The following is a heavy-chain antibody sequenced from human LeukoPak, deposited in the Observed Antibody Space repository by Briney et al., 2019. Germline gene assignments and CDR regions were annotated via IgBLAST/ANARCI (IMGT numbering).Heavy chain of an antibody. J-gene: IGHJ6*03. Sequence: SGGSLRLSCAASGFTFSSYWMSWVRQAPGKGLEWVANIKQDGSEKYYVDSVKGRFTISRDNAKNSLYLQMDSLRAEDTAVYYCARVSYDFWSGYSPSYYMDVWGKGTTVTVSS. CDR2: IKQDGSEK. CDR1: GFTFSSYW. D-gene: IGHD3-3*01. V-gene: IGHV3-7*01. CDR3: ARVSYDFWSGYSPSYYMDV.